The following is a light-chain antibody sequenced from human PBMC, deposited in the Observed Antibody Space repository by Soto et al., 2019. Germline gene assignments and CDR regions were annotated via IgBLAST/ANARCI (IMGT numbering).Light chain of an antibody. CDR1: SGSIASNY. Sequence: NFMLTQPHSVSESPGKTVTISCTGSSGSIASNYVQWYQQRPGSAPTTVIYEDNQRPSAVPDRFSGSTDGSSNSASLTISGLQTEDEADYYCQSYDSSTVVFGGGTKLTVL. CDR2: EDN. J-gene: IGLJ2*01. V-gene: IGLV6-57*02. CDR3: QSYDSSTVV.